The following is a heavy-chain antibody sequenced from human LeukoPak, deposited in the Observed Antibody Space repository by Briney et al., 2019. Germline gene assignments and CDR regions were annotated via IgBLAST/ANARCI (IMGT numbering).Heavy chain of an antibody. J-gene: IGHJ4*02. CDR2: INHSGST. V-gene: IGHV4-34*01. CDR3: ASRRGRGVWGSYRDAALNY. Sequence: PSETLSLTCAVYGGSFSVYYWSWIRQPPGKGLEWIGEINHSGSTNYNPSLKGRVTISVDTSKNQFSLKLSSVTAADTAVYYCASRRGRGVWGSYRDAALNYWGQGTLVTVSS. D-gene: IGHD3-16*02. CDR1: GGSFSVYY.